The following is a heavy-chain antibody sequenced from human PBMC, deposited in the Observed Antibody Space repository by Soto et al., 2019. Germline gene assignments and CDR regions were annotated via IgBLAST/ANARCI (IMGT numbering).Heavy chain of an antibody. CDR1: GGTFSSYT. CDR3: ARDPSAYDLPAY. CDR2: IIPILGIA. Sequence: QVQLVQSGAEVKKPGSSVKVSCKASGGTFSSYTISWVRQAPGQGLEWMGRIIPILGIANYAQKFQGRVTIPADKSTSTAYMELSSLRSEDTAGYYCARDPSAYDLPAYWGQGTLVTVSS. J-gene: IGHJ4*02. D-gene: IGHD5-12*01. V-gene: IGHV1-69*08.